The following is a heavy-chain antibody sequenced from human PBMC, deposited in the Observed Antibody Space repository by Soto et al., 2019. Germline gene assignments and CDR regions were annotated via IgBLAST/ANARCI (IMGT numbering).Heavy chain of an antibody. D-gene: IGHD4-17*01. Sequence: SETLSLTCTVSGVSISSYYWSWIRQPPGKGLEWIGYISYSGSSNYNPSLKSRVTISVDTTKNQFSLKLTSVTAADTALYYCAGRNDYNDYWGQGTLVTVSS. J-gene: IGHJ4*02. V-gene: IGHV4-59*01. CDR3: AGRNDYNDY. CDR1: GVSISSYY. CDR2: ISYSGSS.